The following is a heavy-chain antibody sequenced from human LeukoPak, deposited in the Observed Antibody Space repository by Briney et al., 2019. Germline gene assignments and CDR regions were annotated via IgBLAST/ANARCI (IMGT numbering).Heavy chain of an antibody. CDR1: GYTLTRYY. Sequence: ASVKVSCKASGYTLTRYYIDWVRPAPGQGLEWMGRINSDSGAKNYAQQFQGRFPITRDTSTSTAYMELSSLRSDDTAFYSCARDTITVTTPYFDYWGQGTLVTVPS. D-gene: IGHD4-17*01. V-gene: IGHV1-2*06. CDR2: INSDSGAK. CDR3: ARDTITVTTPYFDY. J-gene: IGHJ4*02.